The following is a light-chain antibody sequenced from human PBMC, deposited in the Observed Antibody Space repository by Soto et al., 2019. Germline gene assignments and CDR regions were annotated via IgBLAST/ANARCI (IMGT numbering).Light chain of an antibody. CDR1: QSVSTK. CDR2: ATS. Sequence: EIVMTQSPATLSVSPGERATLSCRASQSVSTKVAWYQQKPGQAPRLLIYATSTRATGAPARFSGSGSGTEFTLTISNLQSEDCAVYYCQQYSNWPPITFGQGTRLEIK. V-gene: IGKV3-15*01. J-gene: IGKJ5*01. CDR3: QQYSNWPPIT.